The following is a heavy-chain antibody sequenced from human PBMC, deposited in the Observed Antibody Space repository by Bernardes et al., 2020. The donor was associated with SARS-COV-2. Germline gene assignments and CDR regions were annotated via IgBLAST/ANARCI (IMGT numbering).Heavy chain of an antibody. CDR3: ARVGITGTIDY. Sequence: SETLSLTRTVSGGSISSYYWSWIRQPPGKGLEWIGFINSRGGTNYNPPLKSRVTIPVDTPKNQFSLKLSSVTAADTAVYYCARVGITGTIDYWGQGTLVTVSS. V-gene: IGHV4-59*01. D-gene: IGHD1-20*01. CDR2: INSRGGT. CDR1: GGSISSYY. J-gene: IGHJ4*02.